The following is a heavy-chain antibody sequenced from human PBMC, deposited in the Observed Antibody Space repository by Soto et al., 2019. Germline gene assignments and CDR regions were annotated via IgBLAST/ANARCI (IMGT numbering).Heavy chain of an antibody. V-gene: IGHV3-13*01. D-gene: IGHD3-10*01. Sequence: EVQLVESGGGLVQPGGSLRLSCAASGFTFSSYDMHWVRQATGKGLEWASAIGTAGDTYYPGSVKGRFTISRENAKNSLYLQMNSRRAEDTAVYYCARDSAPYYCSGSYFAFDIWGQGTMVTVSS. CDR1: GFTFSSYD. CDR2: IGTAGDT. J-gene: IGHJ3*02. CDR3: ARDSAPYYCSGSYFAFDI.